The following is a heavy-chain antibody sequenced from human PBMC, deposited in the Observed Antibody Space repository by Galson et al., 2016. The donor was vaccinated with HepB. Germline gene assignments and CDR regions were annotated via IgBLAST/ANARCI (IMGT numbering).Heavy chain of an antibody. CDR2: INPNSGGK. CDR1: AYTFTDYS. D-gene: IGHD2-2*01. V-gene: IGHV1-2*02. CDR3: ARQLGYCSSTSCYQGAFQY. Sequence: SVKVSCKGSAYTFTDYSMHWVRLAPGKGLEWMGWINPNSGGKNYAQTFKGRVTMTRDTSISTAYLELSRLRSDDAAVYYCARQLGYCSSTSCYQGAFQYWGQGTLVTVSS. J-gene: IGHJ1*01.